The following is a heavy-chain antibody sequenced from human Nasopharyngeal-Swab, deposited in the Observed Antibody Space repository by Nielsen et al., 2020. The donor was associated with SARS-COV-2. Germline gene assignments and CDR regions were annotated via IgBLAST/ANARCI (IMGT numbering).Heavy chain of an antibody. CDR1: GDSIRFSNW. CDR3: ARAGKPKPRLPILYSGSYHDKKYSFDYFDD. V-gene: IGHV4-4*02. J-gene: IGHJ4*02. D-gene: IGHD1-26*01. CDR2: VYYNGNT. Sequence: SETLSLTCDVSGDSIRFSNWWSWVRQPPGKGLEWIGEVYYNGNTNYNPSLKGRVTISVDTSKNKFSLKLSSVTAADTAVYYCARAGKPKPRLPILYSGSYHDKKYSFDYFDDWGQGTLVTVSS.